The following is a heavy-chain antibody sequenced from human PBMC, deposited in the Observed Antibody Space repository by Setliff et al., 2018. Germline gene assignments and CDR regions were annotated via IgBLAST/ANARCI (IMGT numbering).Heavy chain of an antibody. CDR2: ISSYNGKA. J-gene: IGHJ4*02. CDR1: GYSFTDYG. V-gene: IGHV1-18*01. D-gene: IGHD2-8*02. CDR3: SRLVRYCTATTCQRLSGGEY. Sequence: ASVKVSCKASGYSFTDYGIAWVRQAPGQGLEWMGWISSYNGKAYYAQKFQGRVTLTTDTSAGTAYMELRSLESDDTAVYHCSRLVRYCTATTCQRLSGGEYWGQGTLVTVSS.